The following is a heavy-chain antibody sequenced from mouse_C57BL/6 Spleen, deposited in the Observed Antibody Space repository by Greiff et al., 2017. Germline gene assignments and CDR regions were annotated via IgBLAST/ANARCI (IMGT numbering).Heavy chain of an antibody. D-gene: IGHD2-4*01. J-gene: IGHJ4*01. CDR3: ARGYYDYDRGYAMDY. CDR1: GYTFTDYN. V-gene: IGHV1-18*01. Sequence: VQLQQSGPELVKPGASVKIPCKASGYTFTDYNMDWVKQSHGKSLEWIGDINPNNGGTIYNQKFKGKATLTVDKSSSTAYMELRSLTSEDTAVYYCARGYYDYDRGYAMDYWGQGTSVTVSS. CDR2: INPNNGGT.